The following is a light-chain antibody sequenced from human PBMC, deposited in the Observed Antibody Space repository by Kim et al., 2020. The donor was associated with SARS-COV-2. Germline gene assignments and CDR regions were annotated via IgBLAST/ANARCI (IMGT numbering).Light chain of an antibody. CDR1: SSDVGGYNY. CDR2: DVS. CDR3: SSYTTSSTWV. J-gene: IGLJ3*02. V-gene: IGLV2-14*04. Sequence: GHAITTSCTATSSDVGGYNYVAWYQQHPGKAPKLMIYDVSNRPSGVSNRFSGSKSGNTASLTISGLQAEDEADYHCSSYTTSSTWVFGGGTQLTVL.